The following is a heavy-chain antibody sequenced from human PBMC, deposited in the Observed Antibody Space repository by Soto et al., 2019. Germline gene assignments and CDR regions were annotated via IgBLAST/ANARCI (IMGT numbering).Heavy chain of an antibody. CDR1: RGSISSYY. CDR2: IYTSGST. V-gene: IGHV4-4*07. Sequence: PSETLFLTCTVSRGSISSYYWSWLRQPAGKGLEWIGRIYTSGSTNYNPSLKSRVTMSVDTSKNQFSLKLSSVTAADTAVYYCARSGIAYYDILTGYPTPTTVFGMDVWGQGTTVT. D-gene: IGHD3-9*01. CDR3: ARSGIAYYDILTGYPTPTTVFGMDV. J-gene: IGHJ6*02.